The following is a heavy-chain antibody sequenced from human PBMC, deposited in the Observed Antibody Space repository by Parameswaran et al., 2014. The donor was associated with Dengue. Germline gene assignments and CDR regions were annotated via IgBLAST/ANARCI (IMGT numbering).Heavy chain of an antibody. D-gene: IGHD7-27*01. CDR2: IRSKAYGGTT. CDR3: TRDPTGDGGVHWFDP. V-gene: IGHV3-49*03. J-gene: IGHJ5*02. Sequence: CQEPPGKGLEWVGFIRSKAYGGTTEYAASVKGRFTISRDDSKSIAYLQMNSLKTEDTAVYYCTRDPTGDGGVHWFDPWGQGTLVTVSS.